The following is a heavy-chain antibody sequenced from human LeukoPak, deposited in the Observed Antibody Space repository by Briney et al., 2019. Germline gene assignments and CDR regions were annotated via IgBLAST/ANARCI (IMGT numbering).Heavy chain of an antibody. CDR2: ISYDGSNK. Sequence: GRSLRLSCAASGFTFSSYAMHWVRQAPGKGLEWVAVISYDGSNKYYADSVKGRFTISRDNSKNTLYLQMNSLRAEDTAVYYCAKDGRDGYNLYYFDYWGQGTLVTVSS. J-gene: IGHJ4*02. D-gene: IGHD5-24*01. CDR1: GFTFSSYA. CDR3: AKDGRDGYNLYYFDY. V-gene: IGHV3-30-3*01.